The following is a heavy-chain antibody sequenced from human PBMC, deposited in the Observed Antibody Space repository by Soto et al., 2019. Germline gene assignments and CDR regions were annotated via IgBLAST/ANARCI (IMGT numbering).Heavy chain of an antibody. V-gene: IGHV3-11*01. CDR1: GFTFSDYY. CDR3: ARDRWYDYVWGSYRYTPDAFDI. Sequence: QVQLVESGGGLVKPGGSLRLSCAASGFTFSDYYMSWIRQAPGKGLEWVSYISSSGSTIYYADSVKGRFIISRDNAKNSLYLQMNSLRAEDTAVYYCARDRWYDYVWGSYRYTPDAFDIWGQGTMVTVSS. D-gene: IGHD3-16*02. CDR2: ISSSGSTI. J-gene: IGHJ3*02.